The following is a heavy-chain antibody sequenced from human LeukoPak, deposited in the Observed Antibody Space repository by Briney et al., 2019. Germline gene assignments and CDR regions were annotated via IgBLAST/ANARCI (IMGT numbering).Heavy chain of an antibody. CDR2: INSDGSST. J-gene: IGHJ4*02. CDR3: ARGAGPDDYGDYVLDY. D-gene: IGHD4-17*01. CDR1: GFTFSSYW. Sequence: GGSLRLSCAASGFTFSSYWMHWVRQAPGKGLVWVSRINSDGSSTSYADSVKGRFTISRDNAKNTLYLQMNSLRAEDTAVYYCARGAGPDDYGDYVLDYWGQGTLVTVSS. V-gene: IGHV3-74*01.